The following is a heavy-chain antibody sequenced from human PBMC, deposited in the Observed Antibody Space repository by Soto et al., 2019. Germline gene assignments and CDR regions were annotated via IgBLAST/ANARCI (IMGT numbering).Heavy chain of an antibody. V-gene: IGHV4-30-4*01. J-gene: IGHJ4*02. CDR2: IYDGGST. CDR1: GGSVSSGNYC. CDR3: TRGPSGDKVDY. D-gene: IGHD7-27*01. Sequence: QVQLQESGPGLVKPSQTLSLTCTVSGGSVSSGNYCWSWIRQSPDKGLEWIGHIYDGGSTYSNPSLKXRXRXSIXTSKNQFSLQLSSVNAADTAVYYCTRGPSGDKVDYWGQGTLVTVSS.